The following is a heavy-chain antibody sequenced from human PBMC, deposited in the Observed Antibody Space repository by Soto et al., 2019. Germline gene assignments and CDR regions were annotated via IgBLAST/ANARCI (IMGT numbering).Heavy chain of an antibody. J-gene: IGHJ5*02. CDR3: ARDYGSGSYRFDP. Sequence: QVQLVQSGPEVKKPGASVKVSCKASAYTFTSYGITWVRQAPGQGLDWMGWISAYNGNTNYAQKFQGRVTMATDTCTSTAYMELRSLTSDDTAVYYCARDYGSGSYRFDPWGQGTLVTVSS. CDR2: ISAYNGNT. CDR1: AYTFTSYG. V-gene: IGHV1-18*01. D-gene: IGHD3-10*01.